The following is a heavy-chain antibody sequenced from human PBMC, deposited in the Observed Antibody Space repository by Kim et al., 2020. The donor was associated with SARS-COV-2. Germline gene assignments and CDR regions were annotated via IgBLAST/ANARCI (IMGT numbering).Heavy chain of an antibody. V-gene: IGHV4-59*08. D-gene: IGHD3-10*01. Sequence: SETLSLTCTVSGGSISSYYWSWIRQPPGKGLEWIGYIYYSGSTNYNPSLKSRVTISVDTSKNQFSLKLSSVTAADTAVYYCARRLWFGEFDYWGQGTLVT. CDR2: IYYSGST. CDR3: ARRLWFGEFDY. CDR1: GGSISSYY. J-gene: IGHJ4*02.